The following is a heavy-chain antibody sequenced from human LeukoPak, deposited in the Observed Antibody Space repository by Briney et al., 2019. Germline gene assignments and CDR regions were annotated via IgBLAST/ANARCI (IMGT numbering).Heavy chain of an antibody. Sequence: GGSLRLSCAASGFTFSDYTMNWVRQAPGEGLEWVSSISSSSSYIYYADSVKGRFTISRDNAKNSLYLQMNSLRAEDTAVYYCARGYTNAFDIWGQGTMVTVSS. CDR2: ISSSSSYI. CDR1: GFTFSDYT. J-gene: IGHJ3*02. V-gene: IGHV3-21*01. D-gene: IGHD1-14*01. CDR3: ARGYTNAFDI.